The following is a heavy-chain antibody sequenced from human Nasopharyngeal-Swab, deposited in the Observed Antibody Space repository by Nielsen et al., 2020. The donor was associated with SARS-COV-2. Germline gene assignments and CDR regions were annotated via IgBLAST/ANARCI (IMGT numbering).Heavy chain of an antibody. J-gene: IGHJ5*02. V-gene: IGHV4-39*01. Sequence: SETLSLTCTVSGGSISSSSYYWGWIRQPPGKGLVWIGSIYYSGRTYYNPSLTSRVTISVETSKNQFSLKLSSVTAADTAVYYCARHRVRSAAAGLDPWGQGTLVTVSS. CDR2: IYYSGRT. CDR3: ARHRVRSAAAGLDP. D-gene: IGHD6-13*01. CDR1: GGSISSSSYY.